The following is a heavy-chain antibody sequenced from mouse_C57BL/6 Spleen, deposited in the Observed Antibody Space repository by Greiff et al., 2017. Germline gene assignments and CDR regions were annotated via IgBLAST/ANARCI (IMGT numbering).Heavy chain of an antibody. V-gene: IGHV1-55*01. J-gene: IGHJ3*01. CDR2: IYPGSGRT. Sequence: QVQLQQPGAELVKPGASVKMSCKASGYTFTSYWITWVKQRPGQGLEWIGDIYPGSGRTNYNEKFKSKATLTVDTSSSTAYMQLSSLTSEDSAVYYCAREDYYGSSYEGFAYWGQGTLVTVSA. CDR3: AREDYYGSSYEGFAY. D-gene: IGHD1-1*01. CDR1: GYTFTSYW.